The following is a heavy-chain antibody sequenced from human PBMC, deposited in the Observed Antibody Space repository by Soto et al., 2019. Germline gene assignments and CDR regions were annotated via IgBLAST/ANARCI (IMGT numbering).Heavy chain of an antibody. J-gene: IGHJ4*02. D-gene: IGHD3-22*01. CDR1: GDTLSTYY. V-gene: IGHV1-46*03. CDR3: ARGVGYSDSSGYPFDY. CDR2: INPRSGKT. Sequence: VQLVQSGAEVKRPGASVKISCKASGDTLSTYYMHWARQAPGQGLEWMGIINPRSGKTNYPQKFQGRVSMNREKSTTKVYMELSTLRSEDTAMYYCARGVGYSDSSGYPFDYWGQGTLVTVSS.